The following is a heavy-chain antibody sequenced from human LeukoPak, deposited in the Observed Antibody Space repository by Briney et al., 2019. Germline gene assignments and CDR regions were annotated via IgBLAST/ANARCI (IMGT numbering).Heavy chain of an antibody. V-gene: IGHV3-64*01. CDR2: ISSTGHST. CDR3: ARAHYSSWDC. D-gene: IGHD5-18*01. CDR1: GFTFSSYA. Sequence: PGGSLRLSCAASGFTFSSYAMHWVRQAPGKGLEYVSAISSTGHSTYYANSVKGRFTISRDNSKNTLYLQMNSLRVEDTAVYYCARAHYSSWDCWGQGTLVTVSS. J-gene: IGHJ4*02.